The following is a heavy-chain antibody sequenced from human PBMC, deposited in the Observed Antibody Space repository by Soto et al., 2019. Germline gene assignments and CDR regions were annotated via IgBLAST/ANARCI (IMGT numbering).Heavy chain of an antibody. D-gene: IGHD3-22*01. J-gene: IGHJ4*02. CDR3: ARQIYDSDTGPNFQYYFDS. CDR2: IDPSDSQT. Sequence: PGEYLKISCKGSGYSFAGYWLTWVRQKPGTGLEWMGRIDPSDSQTYYSPSFRGHVTISVTKSITTVFLQWSSLRASDTAMYYCARQIYDSDTGPNFQYYFDSWGQGTPVTVSS. CDR1: GYSFAGYW. V-gene: IGHV5-10-1*01.